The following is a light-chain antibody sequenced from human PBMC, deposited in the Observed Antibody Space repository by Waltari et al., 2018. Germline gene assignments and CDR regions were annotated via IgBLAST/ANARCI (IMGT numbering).Light chain of an antibody. CDR2: GVS. CDR1: QNISSSY. CDR3: QQYGGSPRIFT. V-gene: IGKV3-20*01. Sequence: ESVLPQSPGTLSLSPGERAPPSCKTSQNISSSYLTCKQQKPGQAPRLVVYGVSTRATGIPDRFSGSRSGTDFTLTISRLEPEDFAVYYCQQYGGSPRIFTFGAGTKVEIK. J-gene: IGKJ3*01.